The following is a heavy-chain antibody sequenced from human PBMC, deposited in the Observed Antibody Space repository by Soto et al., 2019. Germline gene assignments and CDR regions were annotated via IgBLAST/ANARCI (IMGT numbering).Heavy chain of an antibody. CDR1: GFTFSAYA. CDR3: AKPPGFNNVVPAYFDY. D-gene: IGHD2-15*01. V-gene: IGHV3-23*04. CDR2: ISASAITT. J-gene: IGHJ4*02. Sequence: EVQLVDSGGGLVQPGESLRLSCAGAGFTFSAYAMSWVRQAPGKGLEWVSSISASAITTYNTDSVRGRFTISRDNSRNTVYLQMNSLRAEDTAVYVWAKPPGFNNVVPAYFDYWGGGTRVTVSS.